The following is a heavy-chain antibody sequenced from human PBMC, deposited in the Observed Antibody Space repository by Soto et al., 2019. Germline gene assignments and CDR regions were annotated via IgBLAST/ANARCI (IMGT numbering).Heavy chain of an antibody. CDR3: ARGGAVRAFFDY. D-gene: IGHD6-6*01. Sequence: QVQLEESGGGGVQPGTSLRLSCEASGFTFSSYPMYWVRQAPGKGLQWVAIISDDGSNKYYAESVKGRFTISRDNSKNTLYLLMNSLTDGDTAVYYCARGGAVRAFFDYWGQGTLLTVSS. V-gene: IGHV3-30-3*01. CDR2: ISDDGSNK. CDR1: GFTFSSYP. J-gene: IGHJ4*02.